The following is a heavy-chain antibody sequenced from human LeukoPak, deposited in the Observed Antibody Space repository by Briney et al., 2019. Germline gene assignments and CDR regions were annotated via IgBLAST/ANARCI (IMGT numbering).Heavy chain of an antibody. V-gene: IGHV3-21*01. Sequence: GGSLRLSCAASGFTFSSYSMNWVRQAPGKGLEWVSSISSSSSYIYYADSVKGRFTISRDNAKNSLYLQMNSLRAADTAVYYCARDPRTTVTTDDAFDIWGQGTMVTVSS. CDR2: ISSSSSYI. D-gene: IGHD4-17*01. CDR3: ARDPRTTVTTDDAFDI. CDR1: GFTFSSYS. J-gene: IGHJ3*02.